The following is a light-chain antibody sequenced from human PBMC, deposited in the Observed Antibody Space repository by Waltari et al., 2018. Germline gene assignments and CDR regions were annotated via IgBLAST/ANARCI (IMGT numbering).Light chain of an antibody. CDR3: QQRYNWLALT. CDR2: DSA. J-gene: IGKJ4*01. V-gene: IGKV3-11*01. Sequence: EIVLTQSPATLSLSPGERATLSCRASQNISRFLAWYQQKHDQSHRLLIYDSANRSTGIPDRFIGSRSGTDFTLTISSLEPEDFAVYFCQQRYNWLALTFGGGTTVEIK. CDR1: QNISRF.